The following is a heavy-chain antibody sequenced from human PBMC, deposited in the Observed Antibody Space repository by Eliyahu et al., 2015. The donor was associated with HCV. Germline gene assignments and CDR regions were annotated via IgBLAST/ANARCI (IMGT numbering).Heavy chain of an antibody. V-gene: IGHV4-4*02. Sequence: QVQLQESGPGLVKXSGTLFLTFAVSGGSXSSNNWLSWVRQSPGKGLEWIGEVYQSGTTNFNPSLKSRVTMSVDKSQHQFSLRLTSVTAADTATYYCARVNYDDSSSGCFDSWGQGILVTVSS. J-gene: IGHJ5*01. CDR1: GGSXSSNNW. D-gene: IGHD3-22*01. CDR2: VYQSGTT. CDR3: ARVNYDDSSSGCFDS.